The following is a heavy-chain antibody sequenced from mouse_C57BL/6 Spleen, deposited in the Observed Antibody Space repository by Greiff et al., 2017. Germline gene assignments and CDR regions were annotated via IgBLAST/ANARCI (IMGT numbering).Heavy chain of an antibody. CDR1: GYTFTDYN. CDR3: ARGGAMDF. V-gene: IGHV1-18*01. J-gene: IGHJ4*01. Sequence: EVQLQQSGPELVKPGASVKIPCKASGYTFTDYNMDWVKQSHGKSLEWIGDINPNNGGTIYNQKFKGKATLTVDKSSSTAYMELRRLTSEDTAVYYCARGGAMDFWGQGTSVTVSS. CDR2: INPNNGGT.